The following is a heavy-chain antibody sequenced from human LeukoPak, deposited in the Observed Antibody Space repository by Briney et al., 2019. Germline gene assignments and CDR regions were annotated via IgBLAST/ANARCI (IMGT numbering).Heavy chain of an antibody. D-gene: IGHD1-26*01. J-gene: IGHJ4*02. CDR1: GYTFTAYY. Sequence: ASVKVSCKASGYTFTAYYMHWVRQAPGQGLEWMGWINPNSGGTNYAQKFQGRVTMIRDTSISTAYMELGRLRSDDTAAYYCARRAGGNYYYFDYWGQGTLVTVSS. V-gene: IGHV1-2*02. CDR2: INPNSGGT. CDR3: ARRAGGNYYYFDY.